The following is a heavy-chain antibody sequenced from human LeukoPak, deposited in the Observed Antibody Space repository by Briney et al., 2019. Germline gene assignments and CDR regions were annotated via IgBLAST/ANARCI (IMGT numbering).Heavy chain of an antibody. CDR3: ARDSCSGGSCYLSH. CDR1: GYTFTSYG. CDR2: ISAYDSNT. Sequence: GASVKVSCKASGYTFTSYGISWVRQAPGQGLEWMVWISAYDSNTNYAQNLQGRVTMTTDTSTSTAYIELRSLRSDDTAVYYCARDSCSGGSCYLSHWGQGTLVTVSS. V-gene: IGHV1-18*01. J-gene: IGHJ4*02. D-gene: IGHD2-15*01.